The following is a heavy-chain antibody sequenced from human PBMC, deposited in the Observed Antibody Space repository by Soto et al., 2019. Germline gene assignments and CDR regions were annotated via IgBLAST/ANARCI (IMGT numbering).Heavy chain of an antibody. J-gene: IGHJ6*02. CDR2: IYYSGST. CDR3: ARQPPNCSSTSCYTRYYYYGMDV. V-gene: IGHV4-39*01. D-gene: IGHD2-2*02. Sequence: AETLSLTCTVSGGSISSSSYYWFWIRQPPGKGLEWIGSIYYSGSTYYNPSLKSRVTISVDTSKNQFSLKLSSVTAADTAVYYCARQPPNCSSTSCYTRYYYYGMDVWGQGTTVTVSS. CDR1: GGSISSSSYY.